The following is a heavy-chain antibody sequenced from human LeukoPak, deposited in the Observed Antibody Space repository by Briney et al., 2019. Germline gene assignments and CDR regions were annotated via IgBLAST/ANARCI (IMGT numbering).Heavy chain of an antibody. CDR2: ISGSGGST. J-gene: IGHJ4*02. V-gene: IGHV3-23*01. CDR1: GFTFSSYA. D-gene: IGHD3-22*01. CDR3: AKDKHYYDSSGYYRFDY. Sequence: PGGSLRLSCAASGFTFSSYAMSWVRQAPGKGLEWVSAISGSGGSTYYADSVKGRFTISRDNSKNTLYLQMNSLRAEDTAVYYCAKDKHYYDSSGYYRFDYWGQGTLVTVSS.